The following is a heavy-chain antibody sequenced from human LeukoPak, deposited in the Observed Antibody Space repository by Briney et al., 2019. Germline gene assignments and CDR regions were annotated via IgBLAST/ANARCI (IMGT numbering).Heavy chain of an antibody. CDR3: ARGNTAAAGIHY. CDR2: INGDGSST. CDR1: GFTFSSYW. D-gene: IGHD6-13*01. Sequence: PGGSLRLSCAASGFTFSSYWMHWVRQAPGKGLVWVSRINGDGSSTTYVDSVMGRFTISRDNAKNTLYLQMNSVRAEDTAVYYCARGNTAAAGIHYWGQGTLVIVSS. J-gene: IGHJ4*02. V-gene: IGHV3-74*01.